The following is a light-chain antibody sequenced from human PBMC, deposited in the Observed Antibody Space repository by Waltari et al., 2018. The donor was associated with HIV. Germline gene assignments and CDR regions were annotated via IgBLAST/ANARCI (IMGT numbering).Light chain of an antibody. Sequence: TVVTQEPSFSVSPGGTVTLTCGLSSGSVSTTYYPSWYQQTPGQAPRTLIYSTNTRSSGVPDRFSGSILGNKAALTITGAQADDESDYYCVLYMGSGLRVFG. V-gene: IGLV8-61*01. CDR1: SGSVSTTYY. J-gene: IGLJ3*02. CDR2: STN. CDR3: VLYMGSGLRV.